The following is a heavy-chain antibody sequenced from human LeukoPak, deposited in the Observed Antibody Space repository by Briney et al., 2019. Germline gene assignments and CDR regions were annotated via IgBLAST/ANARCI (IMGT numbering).Heavy chain of an antibody. CDR3: ARASLYSGIDY. V-gene: IGHV4-34*01. Sequence: PSETLSLTCAVYGGSFSGYYWSWIRQPPGKGLEWIGEINHSGSTNYNPSLKSRVTISVDTSKNQFSLKLSSVTAADTAVYYCARASLYSGIDYWGQGTLVTVSS. J-gene: IGHJ4*02. CDR1: GGSFSGYY. D-gene: IGHD5-12*01. CDR2: INHSGST.